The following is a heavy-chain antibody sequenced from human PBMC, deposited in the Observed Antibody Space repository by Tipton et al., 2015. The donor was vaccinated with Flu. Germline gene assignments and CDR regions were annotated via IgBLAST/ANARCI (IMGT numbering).Heavy chain of an antibody. CDR3: AREGADNYDTIGYIYNWFGP. D-gene: IGHD3-22*01. Sequence: QVQLVQSGAEVKKPGASVKVSCKASGYTFSGHYIHWVRQAPGQGLEWMGWISPANGGTLYAQNFQGRVTMTSDTSITTAYMELRRLRSDDTAVYYCAREGADNYDTIGYIYNWFGPWGQGTLVTVSS. CDR2: ISPANGGT. CDR1: GYTFSGHY. V-gene: IGHV1-2*02. J-gene: IGHJ5*02.